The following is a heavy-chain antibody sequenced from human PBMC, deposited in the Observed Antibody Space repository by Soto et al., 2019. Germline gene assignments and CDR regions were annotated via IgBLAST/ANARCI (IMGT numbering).Heavy chain of an antibody. CDR2: IIPMLAAP. CDR3: ARVGPPSPSVIWFFDL. Sequence: QGQLAQSGAEVKKPGSSVKVSCKASGGSFRTYAINWVRQAPGQGLEWMGGIIPMLAAPTYAQKFQGRLTITAAESMTTVYMELSSLTSEDTAVYYCARVGPPSPSVIWFFDLWGRGTLVTVSS. D-gene: IGHD2-21*01. J-gene: IGHJ2*01. V-gene: IGHV1-69*01. CDR1: GGSFRTYA.